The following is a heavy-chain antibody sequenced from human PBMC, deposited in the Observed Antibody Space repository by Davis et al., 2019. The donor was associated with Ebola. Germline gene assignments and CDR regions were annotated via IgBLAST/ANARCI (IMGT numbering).Heavy chain of an antibody. CDR1: GGTFSSYA. D-gene: IGHD3-3*01. Sequence: AASVKVSYKASGGTFSSYAISWVRQAPGQGLEWMGGIIPIFGTANYAQKFQGRVTITADESTSTAYMELSSLRSEDTAVYYCAFCYDRPYYYYYGMDVWGQGTTVTVSS. CDR3: AFCYDRPYYYYYGMDV. CDR2: IIPIFGTA. J-gene: IGHJ6*02. V-gene: IGHV1-69*13.